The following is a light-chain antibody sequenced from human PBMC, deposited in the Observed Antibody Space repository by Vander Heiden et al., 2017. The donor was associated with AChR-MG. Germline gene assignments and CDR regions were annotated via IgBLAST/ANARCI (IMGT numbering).Light chain of an antibody. Sequence: ESVLLQSPGTRSLSPGEWATLSCRASQSVSSSYLAWYQQKPVQAPRLLIYGASSRATGIPDRFSGSGSGTDFTLTISRLEPEDFAVYYCQEDCSSRWTFGQGTKVEIK. CDR1: QSVSSSY. V-gene: IGKV3-20*01. CDR3: QEDCSSRWT. J-gene: IGKJ1*01. CDR2: GAS.